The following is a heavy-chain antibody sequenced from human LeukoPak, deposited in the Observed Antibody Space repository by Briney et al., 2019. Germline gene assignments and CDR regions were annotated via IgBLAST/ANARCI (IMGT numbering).Heavy chain of an antibody. Sequence: SETLSLTCTLSGDSIRSGGYYCRWIRQHPGKGLEWIGYIYYNGSTYYNPSRKIRAPISVDTSKIQFSLELSSVTAADTAVYYCATRAGNFTLFDPWGQGTLVTVSS. CDR3: ATRAGNFTLFDP. D-gene: IGHD3-3*01. CDR2: IYYNGST. V-gene: IGHV4-31*03. J-gene: IGHJ5*02. CDR1: GDSIRSGGYY.